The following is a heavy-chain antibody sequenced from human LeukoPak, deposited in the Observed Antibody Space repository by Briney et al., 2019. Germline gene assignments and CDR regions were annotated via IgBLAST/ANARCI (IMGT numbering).Heavy chain of an antibody. CDR1: GGSISSYY. Sequence: SETLSLTCTVSGGSISSYYWSWIRQPPGKGLEWIGEINHSGSTNYNPSLKSRVTISVDTSKNQFSLKLSSVTAADTAVYYCARGVLGRYYDSSGYYYFDYWGQGTLVTVSS. CDR2: INHSGST. V-gene: IGHV4-34*01. J-gene: IGHJ4*02. CDR3: ARGVLGRYYDSSGYYYFDY. D-gene: IGHD3-22*01.